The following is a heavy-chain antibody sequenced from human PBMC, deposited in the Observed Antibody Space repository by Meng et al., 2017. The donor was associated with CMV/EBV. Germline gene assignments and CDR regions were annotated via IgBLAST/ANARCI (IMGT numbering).Heavy chain of an antibody. CDR2: IYYSGST. CDR3: ARVGDVLRFLESSWYFDL. Sequence: SETLSPTCTVSGGSTSSYYWSWIRQPPGKGLEWIGYIYYSGSTNYNPSLKSRVTISVDTSKNQFSLKLSSVTAADTAVYYYARVGDVLRFLESSWYFDLWGRGTLVTVSS. V-gene: IGHV4-59*01. J-gene: IGHJ2*01. D-gene: IGHD3-3*01. CDR1: GGSTSSYY.